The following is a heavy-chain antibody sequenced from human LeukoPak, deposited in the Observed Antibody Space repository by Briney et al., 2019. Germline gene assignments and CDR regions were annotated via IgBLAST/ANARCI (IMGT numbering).Heavy chain of an antibody. CDR2: IYSGGNT. CDR3: ARGTPTIAVTGLAFDY. V-gene: IGHV3-53*05. J-gene: IGHJ4*02. Sequence: GGSLRLSCAASGFTVSRNYMTWVRQAPGKGLEWVSVIYSGGNTYYAESVKGRFTVSRDNSNNTLYLQMNSLRVEDTAAYYCARGTPTIAVTGLAFDYWGQGALITVSS. CDR1: GFTVSRNY. D-gene: IGHD6-19*01.